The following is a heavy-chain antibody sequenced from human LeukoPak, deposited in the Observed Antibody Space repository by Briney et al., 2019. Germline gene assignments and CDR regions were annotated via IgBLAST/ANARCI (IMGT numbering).Heavy chain of an antibody. CDR3: AKEGPAYDILTGHYYYYSMDV. V-gene: IGHV3-23*01. D-gene: IGHD3-9*01. CDR1: GFTFSSYA. CDR2: ISGSGDTT. Sequence: GGSLRLSCAASGFTFSSYAMSWVRQVPGKGLERVSAISGSGDTTYYADSVKGRLTISRDNSKNTLYLQMNSLRAEDTAIYYCAKEGPAYDILTGHYYYYSMDVWGKGTTVTVSS. J-gene: IGHJ6*04.